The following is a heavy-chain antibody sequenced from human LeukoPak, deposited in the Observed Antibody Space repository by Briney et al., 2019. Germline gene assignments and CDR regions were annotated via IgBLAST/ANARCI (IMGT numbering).Heavy chain of an antibody. D-gene: IGHD2-2*01. V-gene: IGHV3-33*01. CDR2: IWYDGSNK. CDR3: ARDGDIVVVPAANGEVDY. J-gene: IGHJ4*02. Sequence: GGSLRLSCEASGFTFSSYGMHWVRQAPGKGLEWVAVIWYDGSNKYYADSVKGRFTISRDNSKNTLYLQMNSLRAEDTAVYYCARDGDIVVVPAANGEVDYWGQGTLVTVSS. CDR1: GFTFSSYG.